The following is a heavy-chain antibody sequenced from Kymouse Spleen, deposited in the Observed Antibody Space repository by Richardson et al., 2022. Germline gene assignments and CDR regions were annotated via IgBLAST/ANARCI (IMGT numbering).Heavy chain of an antibody. D-gene: IGHD1-1*01,IGHD1-20*01,IGHD1-7*01. CDR3: TRTGTDAFDI. CDR1: GFTFSGSA. CDR2: IRSKANSYAT. V-gene: IGHV3-73*02. J-gene: IGHJ3*02. Sequence: EVQLVESGGGLVQPGGSLKLSCAASGFTFSGSAMHWVRQASGKGLEWVGRIRSKANSYATAYAASVKGRFTISRDDSKNTAYLQMNSLKTEDTAVYYCTRTGTDAFDIWGQGTMVTVSS.